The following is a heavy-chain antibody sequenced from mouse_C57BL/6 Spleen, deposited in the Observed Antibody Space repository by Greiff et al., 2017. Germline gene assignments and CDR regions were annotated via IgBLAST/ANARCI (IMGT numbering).Heavy chain of an antibody. CDR2: IRNKANGYTT. J-gene: IGHJ2*01. CDR1: GFTFTDYY. D-gene: IGHD4-1*01. Sequence: EVKLQESGGGLVQPGGSLSLSCAASGFTFTDYYMSWVRQPPGKALEWLGFIRNKANGYTTEYSASVKGRFTISRDNSQSILYLQMNALRAEDSATYYCARTGTGGFDYWGQGTTLTVSS. CDR3: ARTGTGGFDY. V-gene: IGHV7-3*01.